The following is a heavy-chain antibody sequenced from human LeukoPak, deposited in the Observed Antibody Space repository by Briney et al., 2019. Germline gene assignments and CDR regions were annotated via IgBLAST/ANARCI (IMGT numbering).Heavy chain of an antibody. CDR2: ISSSSSFI. V-gene: IGHV3-21*01. CDR1: GFTFSTFT. J-gene: IGHJ4*02. Sequence: SGGSLRLSCAASGFTFSTFTMNWVRQAPGKGLEWVSSISSSSSFIYYADSVKGRFTISRDNAKNSLYLQMNSLRAEDTAVYYCARALGNGYNYDYWGQGTLVTVSS. D-gene: IGHD5-12*01. CDR3: ARALGNGYNYDY.